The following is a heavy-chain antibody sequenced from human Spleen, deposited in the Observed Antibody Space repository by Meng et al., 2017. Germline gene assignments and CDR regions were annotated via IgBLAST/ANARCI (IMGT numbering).Heavy chain of an antibody. J-gene: IGHJ5*02. CDR1: GGSSSTSGYY. V-gene: IGHV4-39*01. Sequence: QPQLQESGPGLVKPSAALSLTCIVSGGSSSTSGYYWGWIRQPPGKGLEWIGSIGHSGTTYYTPSLRRRVTVSIDTSKNQFSLEVTSVTAADTAVYYCVRSSGWVRTGFDPWGQGTLVTVSS. CDR2: IGHSGTT. D-gene: IGHD6-19*01. CDR3: VRSSGWVRTGFDP.